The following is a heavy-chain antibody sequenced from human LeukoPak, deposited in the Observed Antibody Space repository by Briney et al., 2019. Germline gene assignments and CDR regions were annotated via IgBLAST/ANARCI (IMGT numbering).Heavy chain of an antibody. CDR3: AKEAKLGYCSSTSCHGDY. CDR2: IRYDGSNK. V-gene: IGHV3-30*02. CDR1: GFTFSSYG. Sequence: GGSLRLSCAASGFTFSSYGMHWVRQAPGKGLEWVAFIRYDGSNKYYADSVKGRFTISRDNSKNTLYLQMNSLRAEDTAVYYCAKEAKLGYCSSTSCHGDYWGQGTLVTVSS. J-gene: IGHJ4*02. D-gene: IGHD2-2*01.